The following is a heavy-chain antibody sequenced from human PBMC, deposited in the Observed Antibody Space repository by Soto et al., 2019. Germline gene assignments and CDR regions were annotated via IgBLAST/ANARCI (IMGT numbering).Heavy chain of an antibody. CDR3: ALQVLGYCSGGSCPYGMDV. CDR1: GGSFSGYY. D-gene: IGHD2-15*01. Sequence: QVQLQQWGAGLLKPSETLSLTCAVYGGSFSGYYWSWIRQPPGKGLEWIGEINHSGSTNYNPSLMSRVTISVDTSKTQFSLKRSAVTAADTAMYYCALQVLGYCSGGSCPYGMDVWGQGTTVTVSS. CDR2: INHSGST. J-gene: IGHJ6*02. V-gene: IGHV4-34*01.